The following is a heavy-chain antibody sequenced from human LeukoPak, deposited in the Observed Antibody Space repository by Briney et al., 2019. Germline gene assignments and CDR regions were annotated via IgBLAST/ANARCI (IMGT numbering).Heavy chain of an antibody. D-gene: IGHD5-18*01. J-gene: IGHJ4*02. CDR2: INASNGNT. V-gene: IGHV1-3*01. Sequence: ASVKVSCKASGYTFTSYAMHWVRQAPGQRLEWMGWINASNGNTKYSQKFQGRVTITRDTSASTAYMELSSLRSEDTAVYYCARRPMVTYYFDYWGQGTLVTVSS. CDR3: ARRPMVTYYFDY. CDR1: GYTFTSYA.